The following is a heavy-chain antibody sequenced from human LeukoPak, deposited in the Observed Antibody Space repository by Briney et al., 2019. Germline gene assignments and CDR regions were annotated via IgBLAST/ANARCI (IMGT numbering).Heavy chain of an antibody. CDR3: ARVLWRFGDYYY. CDR2: IYYSGGT. V-gene: IGHV4-39*07. D-gene: IGHD4-17*01. CDR1: GGSISSSSYY. J-gene: IGHJ4*02. Sequence: PSETLSLTCTVSGGSISSSSYYWGWVRQPPGKGLEWVGSIYYSGGTYYTPPLNSRVTISVDTSKNQLSLKLSSVTAADTAVYYCARVLWRFGDYYYWGQGTLVTVSS.